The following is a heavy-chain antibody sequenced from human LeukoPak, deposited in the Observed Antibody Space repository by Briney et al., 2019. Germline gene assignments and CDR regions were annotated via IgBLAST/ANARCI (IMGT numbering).Heavy chain of an antibody. Sequence: GGSLRLSCAASGFTFSSYWMSWVRQAPGKGLEWVANIKQDGSEKYYVDSVKGRFTISRDNAKNSLYLQMNSLRAEGTAVYYCARPATPYGSGSYYYGYWGQGTLVTVSS. J-gene: IGHJ4*02. D-gene: IGHD3-10*01. CDR1: GFTFSSYW. CDR2: IKQDGSEK. CDR3: ARPATPYGSGSYYYGY. V-gene: IGHV3-7*01.